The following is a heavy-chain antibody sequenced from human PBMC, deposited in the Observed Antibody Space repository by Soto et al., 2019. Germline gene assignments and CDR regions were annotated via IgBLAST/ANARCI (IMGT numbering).Heavy chain of an antibody. V-gene: IGHV3-15*01. Sequence: GGSLRLSCAASGFTFGNAWMSWVRQAPGKGLEWVGRIKSKTDGGTTDYAAPVKGRFTISRDDSKNTLYLQMNSLKTEDTAVYYCTTAGSHYYDSSGYYLDYWGQGTLVTVST. CDR2: IKSKTDGGTT. CDR1: GFTFGNAW. D-gene: IGHD3-22*01. CDR3: TTAGSHYYDSSGYYLDY. J-gene: IGHJ4*02.